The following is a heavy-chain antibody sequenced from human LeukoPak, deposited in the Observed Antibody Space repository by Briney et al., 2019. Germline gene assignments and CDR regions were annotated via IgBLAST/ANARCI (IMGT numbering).Heavy chain of an antibody. CDR1: GYTFTGYY. V-gene: IGHV1-46*01. J-gene: IGHJ4*02. Sequence: ASVKVSCKASGYTFTGYYMHWVRQAPGQGLEWMGIINPSGGSTSYAQKFQGRVTITADKSTSTAYMELSSLRSEDTAVYYCARGGMTTVTPWYFDYWGQGTPVTVSS. CDR3: ARGGMTTVTPWYFDY. CDR2: INPSGGST. D-gene: IGHD4-17*01.